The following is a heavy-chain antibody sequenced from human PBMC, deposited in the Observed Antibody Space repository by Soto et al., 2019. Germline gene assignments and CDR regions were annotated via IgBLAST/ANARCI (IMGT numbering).Heavy chain of an antibody. J-gene: IGHJ3*01. CDR1: GFTFSDHY. CDR3: VREIFTGSGAAFDV. D-gene: IGHD1-26*01. V-gene: IGHV3-11*06. CDR2: TSGSSTNT. Sequence: QAQLVESGGDLVKPGGSLRLSCVASGFTFSDHYMTWIRQAPGQGLECVTHTSGSSTNTNYAAYVNGRFTISRDNAMNSVYLQMNSLRAEDTAVYYCVREIFTGSGAAFDVWGPGTRVTVSS.